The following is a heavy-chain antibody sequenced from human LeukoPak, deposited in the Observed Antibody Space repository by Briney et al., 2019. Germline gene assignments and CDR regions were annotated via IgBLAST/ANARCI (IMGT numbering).Heavy chain of an antibody. D-gene: IGHD3-22*01. V-gene: IGHV3-21*01. J-gene: IGHJ4*02. CDR2: IRLGIDHI. CDR1: GFTLSSYA. Sequence: GGSLRLSCAASGFTLSSYAMNWVRQAAGEGLEWVSSIRLGIDHIFYADSMKGRFTIYTDNPKNSLYLQMNSRGAGDTAVYYCARPYDTRGYFPDYWGQGTLVTVPS. CDR3: ARPYDTRGYFPDY.